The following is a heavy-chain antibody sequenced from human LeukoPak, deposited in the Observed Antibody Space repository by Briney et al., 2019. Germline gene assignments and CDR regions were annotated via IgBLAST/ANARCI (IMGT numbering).Heavy chain of an antibody. CDR2: ISSDEINE. V-gene: IGHV3-30*18. CDR1: GFSFRSYG. D-gene: IGHD5-24*01. Sequence: RSLRLSCAASGFSFRSYGMHWVRQAPGKGLEWVAVISSDEINEYYAGSVKGRFTISRDNSKNTLYLQINSLRGEDTAVYYCAKGESITSAWFDSWGQGTLVTVSS. CDR3: AKGESITSAWFDS. J-gene: IGHJ5*01.